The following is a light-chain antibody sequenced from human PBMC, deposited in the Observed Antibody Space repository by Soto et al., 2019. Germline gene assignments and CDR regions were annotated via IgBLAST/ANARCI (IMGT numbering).Light chain of an antibody. CDR3: QQYGSSGT. Sequence: EIVFIQSPSTLSLSPGERATLPCRASQSVGSYLAWYQHKPGQAPRLLISDASNRATGIPARFSGSGSETDFTLTISRLEPEDFAVYYCQQYGSSGTFGQGTRLEVK. V-gene: IGKV3-11*01. J-gene: IGKJ5*01. CDR2: DAS. CDR1: QSVGSY.